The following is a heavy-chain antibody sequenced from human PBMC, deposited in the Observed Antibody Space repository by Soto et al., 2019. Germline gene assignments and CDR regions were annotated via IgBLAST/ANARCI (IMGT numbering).Heavy chain of an antibody. CDR3: AKAAGDYYYYGMDV. CDR2: ISGSGGIT. Sequence: GGSLRLSCAASGFTFSSYAMSWVRQAPGKGLEWVSAISGSGGITYYADSVKGRFTISRDNSKNTLYLQMNSLRAEDTAVYYCAKAAGDYYYYGMDVWGQGTTVTVSS. J-gene: IGHJ6*02. D-gene: IGHD6-19*01. V-gene: IGHV3-23*01. CDR1: GFTFSSYA.